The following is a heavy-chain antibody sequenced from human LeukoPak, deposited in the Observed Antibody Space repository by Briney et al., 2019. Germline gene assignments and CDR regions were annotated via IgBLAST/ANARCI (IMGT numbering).Heavy chain of an antibody. J-gene: IGHJ4*02. D-gene: IGHD3-16*01. CDR1: GYKFTSYW. CDR3: ARHPYDVFAGYYLDY. CDR2: IYPDDSDI. V-gene: IGHV5-51*01. Sequence: PGESLKISCKASGYKFTSYWIGWVRQMPGKGPEWMGIIYPDDSDIRYSPSFQGQVTISADKSLSTAYLQWSSPKASDSAMYYCARHPYDVFAGYYLDYWGQGTLVTVSS.